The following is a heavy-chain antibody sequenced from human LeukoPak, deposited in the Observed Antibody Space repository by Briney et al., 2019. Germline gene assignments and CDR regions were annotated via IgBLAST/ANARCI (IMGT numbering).Heavy chain of an antibody. CDR1: GGTFSSYA. CDR3: ARGFPQLERFDY. J-gene: IGHJ4*02. CDR2: IIPIFGIA. V-gene: IGHV1-69*04. D-gene: IGHD1-1*01. Sequence: SVKVSCKASGGTFSSYAISCVRQAPGPGLEWMGRIIPIFGIANYAQKFQGRVTITADKSTSTAYMELSSLRSEDTAVYYCARGFPQLERFDYWGQGTLVTVSS.